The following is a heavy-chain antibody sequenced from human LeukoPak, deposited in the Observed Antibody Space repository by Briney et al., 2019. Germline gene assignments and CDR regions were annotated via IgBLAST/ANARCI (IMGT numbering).Heavy chain of an antibody. J-gene: IGHJ3*02. CDR2: IYYSGST. V-gene: IGHV4-59*01. D-gene: IGHD3-9*01. CDR1: GGSISSYY. Sequence: SETLSLTCTVSGGSISSYYWSWIRQPPGKGLEWIGYIYYSGSTNYNPSLKSRVTISVDTSKNQFSLKLSSVTAADTAVYYCARVLYDILTGLYADAFDIWGQGTMVTVSS. CDR3: ARVLYDILTGLYADAFDI.